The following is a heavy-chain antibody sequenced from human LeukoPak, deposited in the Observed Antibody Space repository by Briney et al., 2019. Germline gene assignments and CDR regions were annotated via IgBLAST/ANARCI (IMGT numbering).Heavy chain of an antibody. Sequence: PGGSLRLSCAASGFTFSSYGMHWVRQAPGKGLEWVAFIRYDGSNKYYADSVKGRFSISRDNSKNTLYLQMNSLRAEDTAVYYCAKDLPRWRDTVVTGWGQGTLVTVSS. CDR1: GFTFSSYG. V-gene: IGHV3-30*02. CDR3: AKDLPRWRDTVVTG. J-gene: IGHJ4*02. D-gene: IGHD4-23*01. CDR2: IRYDGSNK.